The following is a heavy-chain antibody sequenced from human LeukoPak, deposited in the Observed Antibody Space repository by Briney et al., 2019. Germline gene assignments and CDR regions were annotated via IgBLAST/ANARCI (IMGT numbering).Heavy chain of an antibody. V-gene: IGHV4-39*01. D-gene: IGHD3-22*01. J-gene: IGHJ4*02. CDR2: IYYSGRT. Sequence: SETLSLTCTVSGGSISSSSYYWGWVRQPPGKGLEWIGSIYYSGRTNYNPSLKSRVTVSVDTSKNQLSLKLTSVTAADTAAYYCARPPHYYDNSGYYDAYWGQGTLVTVSS. CDR1: GGSISSSSYY. CDR3: ARPPHYYDNSGYYDAY.